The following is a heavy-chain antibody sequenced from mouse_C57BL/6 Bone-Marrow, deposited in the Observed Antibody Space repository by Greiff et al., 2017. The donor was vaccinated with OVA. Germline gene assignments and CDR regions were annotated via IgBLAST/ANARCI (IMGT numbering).Heavy chain of an antibody. V-gene: IGHV14-4*01. CDR3: TPGASNYVDY. Sequence: EVQLQQSGAELVRPGASVKLSCTASGFNIKDDYMHWVKQRPEQGLEWIGWIDPENGDTEYASKFQGKATITADTSSNTAYLPLSSLTSEDTAVYYCTPGASNYVDYWGQGTTLTVSS. J-gene: IGHJ2*01. CDR2: IDPENGDT. CDR1: GFNIKDDY. D-gene: IGHD2-10*02.